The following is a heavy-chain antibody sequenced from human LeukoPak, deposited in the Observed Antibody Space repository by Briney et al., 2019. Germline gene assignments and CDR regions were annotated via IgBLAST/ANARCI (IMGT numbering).Heavy chain of an antibody. CDR1: GYTFTGYY. CDR2: INPNSGGT. D-gene: IGHD6-19*01. CDR3: ARVASKKETVAGPGY. J-gene: IGHJ4*02. Sequence: ASVKVSCKASGYTFTGYYMHWVRQAPGQGLEWMGWINPNSGGTNYAQKFQGRVTMTRDTSISTAYMELSRLRSDDTAVYYCARVASKKETVAGPGYWGQGTLVTVSS. V-gene: IGHV1-2*02.